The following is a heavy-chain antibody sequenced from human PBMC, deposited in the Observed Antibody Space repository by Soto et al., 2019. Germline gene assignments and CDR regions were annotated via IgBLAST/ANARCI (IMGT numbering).Heavy chain of an antibody. D-gene: IGHD1-26*01. CDR3: ARDGSGSTHQFDY. V-gene: IGHV3-33*01. Sequence: QVQLGESGGGVGQPGWSLRLSCAASGFTFSTYGMHWVRQAPGKGLEWVAVIWYDGSNKYYADSVKGRFTISRDNSKNPRYLQRNSLRAEDTAVYYCARDGSGSTHQFDYWGQGTLVTVSS. CDR1: GFTFSTYG. CDR2: IWYDGSNK. J-gene: IGHJ4*02.